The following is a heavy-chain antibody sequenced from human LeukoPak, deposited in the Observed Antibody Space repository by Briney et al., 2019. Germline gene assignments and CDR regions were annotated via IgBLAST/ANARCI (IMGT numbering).Heavy chain of an antibody. J-gene: IGHJ6*03. Sequence: SETLSLTCAVYGGSFSGYYWSWIRQPPGKGLEWIGEINHSGSTNYNPSLKSRVTISVDTSKNQSSLKLSSVTAADTAVYYCARQGYCSSTSCYASYYYYYYYMGVWGKGTTVTISS. D-gene: IGHD2-2*01. CDR3: ARQGYCSSTSCYASYYYYYYYMGV. V-gene: IGHV4-34*01. CDR1: GGSFSGYY. CDR2: INHSGST.